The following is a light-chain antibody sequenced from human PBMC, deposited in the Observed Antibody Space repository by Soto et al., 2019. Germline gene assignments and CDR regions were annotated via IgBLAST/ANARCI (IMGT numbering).Light chain of an antibody. Sequence: QSALTQPASVSGSPGQSITISCTGTSSDVGGYNYVSWYQQHPGKAPKLMIYDVSNRPSGVSNRFSGSKSGNTASLTTSGLQAEDEADYYCSSYTSSSTPYYVFGTGTKLTVL. CDR1: SSDVGGYNY. CDR2: DVS. V-gene: IGLV2-14*01. J-gene: IGLJ1*01. CDR3: SSYTSSSTPYYV.